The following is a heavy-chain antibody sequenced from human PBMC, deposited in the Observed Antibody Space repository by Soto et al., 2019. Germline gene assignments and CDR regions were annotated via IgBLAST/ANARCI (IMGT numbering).Heavy chain of an antibody. Sequence: VQLVQSGAEVKKPGASVKVSCKASGDTFTDYYMHWVRQAPGQGLEWMGWINPNSGVTKYAQKCGCWGTMTRDTSIRTVYMELSRLKSDDTSVYYCARESGGATATLDYYYFYMDVWGKGTTVTVSS. CDR1: GDTFTDYY. CDR2: INPNSGVT. D-gene: IGHD5-12*01. V-gene: IGHV1-2*04. J-gene: IGHJ6*03. CDR3: ARESGGATATLDYYYFYMDV.